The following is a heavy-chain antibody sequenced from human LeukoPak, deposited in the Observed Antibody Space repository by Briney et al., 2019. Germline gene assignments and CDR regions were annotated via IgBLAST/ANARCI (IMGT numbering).Heavy chain of an antibody. CDR1: GGSFSGYY. CDR3: ARGGPQGCTY. Sequence: PSETLSLTCAVYGGSFSGYYWSWIRQPPGKGLEWIGEINHSGSTNYNPSLKSRVTISVDTSKNQFSLKLSSVTAADTAVYYCARGGPQGCTYWGQGMLVTVSS. J-gene: IGHJ4*02. V-gene: IGHV4-34*01. CDR2: INHSGST. D-gene: IGHD1-1*01.